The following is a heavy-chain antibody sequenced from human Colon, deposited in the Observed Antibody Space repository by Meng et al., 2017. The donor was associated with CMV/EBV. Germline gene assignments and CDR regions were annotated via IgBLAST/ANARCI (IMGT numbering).Heavy chain of an antibody. CDR1: GASITSYY. D-gene: IGHD3-10*01. J-gene: IGHJ4*02. Sequence: GRLGGRGPGLVKPSETRSLTCTFSGASITSYYWSWIRQPAGKGLEWIGRVYISGNTNYNPSLKSRVTMSIDTSKNQLSLNIRPVTAADTAVYYCARDSNLSGLAYWGQGTLVTVSS. V-gene: IGHV4-4*07. CDR3: ARDSNLSGLAY. CDR2: VYISGNT.